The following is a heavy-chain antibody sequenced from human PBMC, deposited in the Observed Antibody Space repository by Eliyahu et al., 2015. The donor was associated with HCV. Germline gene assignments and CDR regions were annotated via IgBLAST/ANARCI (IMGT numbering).Heavy chain of an antibody. D-gene: IGHD5-18*01. Sequence: QVQLQQWGAGLLKPSETLSLTCAVYGGSFSGYYWSWIRQPPGKGLEWIGEINHSGSTNYNPSLKSRVTISVDTSKNQFSLKLSSVTAADTAVYYCARARGGGYSYGLRGGHWFDPWGQGTLVTVSS. CDR2: INHSGST. J-gene: IGHJ5*02. CDR3: ARARGGGYSYGLRGGHWFDP. CDR1: GGSFSGYY. V-gene: IGHV4-34*01.